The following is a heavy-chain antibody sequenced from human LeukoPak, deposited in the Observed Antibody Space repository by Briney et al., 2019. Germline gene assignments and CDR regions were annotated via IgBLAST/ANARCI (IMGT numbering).Heavy chain of an antibody. CDR2: INHSGST. J-gene: IGHJ3*02. Sequence: SETLSLTCAVYGGSFSGYYWSWIRQPPGKGLEWIGEINHSGSTNYNPSLKSRVTISVDTSKNQFSLKLSSVTAADTAVYYCARAARTTYVAFDIWGQGTMVTVSS. CDR3: ARAARTTYVAFDI. V-gene: IGHV4-34*01. CDR1: GGSFSGYY. D-gene: IGHD3-10*02.